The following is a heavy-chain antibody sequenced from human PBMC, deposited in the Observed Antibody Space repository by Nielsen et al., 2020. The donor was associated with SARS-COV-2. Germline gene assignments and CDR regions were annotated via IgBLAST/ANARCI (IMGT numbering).Heavy chain of an antibody. D-gene: IGHD6-19*01. CDR3: VKEAPYSSGLFYFDY. J-gene: IGHJ4*02. V-gene: IGHV3-64D*09. Sequence: GESLKISCSASGFTFSSYTMHWVRQTPGKAMEYVSAIYSNGGTTHYADSVKGRFIVSRDNSKNRLYLQMSSLRIEDTAVYYCVKEAPYSSGLFYFDYWGQGTLVTVSS. CDR2: IYSNGGTT. CDR1: GFTFSSYT.